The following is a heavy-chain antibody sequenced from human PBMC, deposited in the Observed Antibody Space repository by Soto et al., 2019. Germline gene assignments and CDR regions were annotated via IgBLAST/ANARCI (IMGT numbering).Heavy chain of an antibody. CDR3: ARDRYDLPHAFDI. V-gene: IGHV3-21*01. J-gene: IGHJ3*02. CDR2: ISSSSSYI. CDR1: GFTFSSYS. D-gene: IGHD3-3*01. Sequence: GGSLRLSCAASGFTFSSYSMNWVRQAPGKGLEWVSSISSSSSYIYYADSVKGRFTISRDNAKNSLYLQMNSLRAEDTAVYYCARDRYDLPHAFDIWGQGTMVTVSS.